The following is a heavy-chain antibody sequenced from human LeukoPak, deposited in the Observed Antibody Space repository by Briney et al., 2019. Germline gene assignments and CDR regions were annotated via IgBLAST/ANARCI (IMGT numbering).Heavy chain of an antibody. D-gene: IGHD2-2*01. J-gene: IGHJ5*02. Sequence: ASVTVSFTASGYTFTIYYMHWVRQAHGQGLEWMGIINPSGGSTSYSEKFQGRVTMTRDMSTSTVYMELSSLRSEDTAVYYCARDANPLGYCSSTSCPTKTNWFDPWGQGTLVTVSS. CDR2: INPSGGST. CDR1: GYTFTIYY. CDR3: ARDANPLGYCSSTSCPTKTNWFDP. V-gene: IGHV1-46*01.